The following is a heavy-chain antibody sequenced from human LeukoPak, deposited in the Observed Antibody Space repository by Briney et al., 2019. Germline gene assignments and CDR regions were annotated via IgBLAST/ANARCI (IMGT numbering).Heavy chain of an antibody. J-gene: IGHJ3*02. CDR1: GYSFTSYW. D-gene: IGHD3-10*01. V-gene: IGHV5-51*01. CDR2: ISSGDSDT. Sequence: GESLKISWKGFGYSFTSYWIGWVRQMPGKGLEGMGIISSGDSDTRYSPSFQGQVTISAHKSISTAYLQWSSLKASDTAMYYWARRGGSYAIYIWGQRTMGTVSS. CDR3: ARRGGSYAIYI.